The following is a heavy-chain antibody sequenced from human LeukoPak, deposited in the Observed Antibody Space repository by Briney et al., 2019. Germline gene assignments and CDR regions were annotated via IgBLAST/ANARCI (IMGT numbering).Heavy chain of an antibody. CDR2: ISAYNGNT. Sequence: GASVKVSCKASGYTFTRYGISWVRQAPGQGLEWMGWISAYNGNTNYAQNLQGRVTMTKDTSTSTAYMELRSLTSDDTAVYYCARRGDYFDYWGQGTLVIVSS. V-gene: IGHV1-18*01. J-gene: IGHJ4*02. CDR3: ARRGDYFDY. CDR1: GYTFTRYG.